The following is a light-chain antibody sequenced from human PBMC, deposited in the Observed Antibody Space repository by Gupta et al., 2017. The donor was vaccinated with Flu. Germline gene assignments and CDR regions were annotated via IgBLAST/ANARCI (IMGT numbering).Light chain of an antibody. J-gene: IGKJ5*01. CDR3: QQYRSLIT. V-gene: IGKV3-20*01. CDR1: QSVSSSY. CDR2: GAS. Sequence: EIVLTQSPCTLSLSPGESATLSCRASQSVSSSYLAWYQQKPGQALRLFIYGASSRGIGSTDRFSGGGSGTDFTLTSSRPEIEDFAGYYGQQYRSLITLGQGTPVEIK.